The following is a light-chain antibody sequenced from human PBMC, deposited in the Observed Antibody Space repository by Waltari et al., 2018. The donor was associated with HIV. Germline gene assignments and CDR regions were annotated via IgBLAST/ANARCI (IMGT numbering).Light chain of an antibody. Sequence: QSVLTQPPSVSAAPGQTVPISCSGGSSNIGSHSVSWYQQLPGTAPKLLIYDNNKRPSGIPDRFSGSKSGTSATVGITGLQTGDEADYYCGTWDSSLSAVFGGGTKLTVL. CDR3: GTWDSSLSAV. J-gene: IGLJ3*02. V-gene: IGLV1-51*01. CDR2: DNN. CDR1: SSNIGSHS.